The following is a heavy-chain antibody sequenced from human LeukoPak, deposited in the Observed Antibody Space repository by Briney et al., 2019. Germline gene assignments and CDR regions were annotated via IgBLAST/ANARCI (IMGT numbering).Heavy chain of an antibody. D-gene: IGHD5-12*01. CDR3: ARDLPADTGYETHDY. CDR2: TSAYNGNT. V-gene: IGHV1-18*01. CDR1: GYTFTNYG. Sequence: ASVKVSCKTSGYTFTNYGISWVRQAPGQGLEWVGWTSAYNGNTDYAQKFQGRVTMTTDSSTSTAYMELRSLRSDGTAAYYCARDLPADTGYETHDYWGQGTLVTVSS. J-gene: IGHJ4*02.